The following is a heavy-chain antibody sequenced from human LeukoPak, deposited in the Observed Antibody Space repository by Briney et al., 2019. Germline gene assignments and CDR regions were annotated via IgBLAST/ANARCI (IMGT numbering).Heavy chain of an antibody. J-gene: IGHJ4*02. V-gene: IGHV3-48*01. CDR2: IGISSGNT. CDR3: ARDYKYAFDN. CDR1: GFTFSAYS. Sequence: PGGSLRLSCAASGFTFSAYSMNWVRQAPGKGLEWISYIGISSGNTKYADSVKGRFTISGDEAKNSLYLQMNSLRVEDTAVYYCARDYKYAFDNWGQGTLVTVSS. D-gene: IGHD5-24*01.